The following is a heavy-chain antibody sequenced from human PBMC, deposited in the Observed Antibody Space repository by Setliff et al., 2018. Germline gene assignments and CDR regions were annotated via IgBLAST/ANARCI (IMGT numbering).Heavy chain of an antibody. V-gene: IGHV1-18*01. Sequence: ASVKVSCKASGYIFTRYRITWVRQSPGQGLEWVGWISTRNDTGYAQKLQGRVTLTTDTSTGTAYMEVRSLRSDDTAQYYCVRDRAAIVVGPPTAAFDIWGQGTMVTVSS. CDR2: ISTRNDT. D-gene: IGHD2-2*01. CDR1: GYIFTRYR. J-gene: IGHJ3*02. CDR3: VRDRAAIVVGPPTAAFDI.